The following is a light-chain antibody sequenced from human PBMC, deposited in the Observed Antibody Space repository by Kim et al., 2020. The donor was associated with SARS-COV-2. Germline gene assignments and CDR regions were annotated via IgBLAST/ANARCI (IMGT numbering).Light chain of an antibody. CDR2: DNN. V-gene: IGLV1-51*01. Sequence: GQKGTIPCSGSSSKIGKNYVSWYQQFPGTAPKFLIYDNNKRPSGIPDRFSGSKSDTSATLGITGLQTGDEADYYCGTWDSSLSAYVFGTGTKVTVL. CDR1: SSKIGKNY. CDR3: GTWDSSLSAYV. J-gene: IGLJ1*01.